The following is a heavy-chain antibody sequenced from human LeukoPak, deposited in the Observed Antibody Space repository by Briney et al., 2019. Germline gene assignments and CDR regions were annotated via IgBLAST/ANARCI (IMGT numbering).Heavy chain of an antibody. V-gene: IGHV3-33*01. Sequence: GGSLRLSCAASGFTLSSYGMHWVRQAPGKGLEWVAVIWFDGSKKYYADSVKGRFTISRDDYKNTLYLQMNSLRVEDTAVYYCARETSNSSIGYAGVWGQGALVTVSS. J-gene: IGHJ4*02. CDR2: IWFDGSKK. CDR1: GFTLSSYG. CDR3: ARETSNSSIGYAGV. D-gene: IGHD3-22*01.